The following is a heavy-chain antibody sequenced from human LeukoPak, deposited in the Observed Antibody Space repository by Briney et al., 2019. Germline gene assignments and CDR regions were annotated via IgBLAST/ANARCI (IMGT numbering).Heavy chain of an antibody. CDR2: LRYDGSNA. V-gene: IGHV3-30*02. D-gene: IGHD2-2*02. CDR1: GFTFNNYG. J-gene: IGHJ4*02. CDR3: AKDIVVVPAALPKGLDY. Sequence: PGGSLRLSCAASGFTFNNYGMHWVRQAPGKGLEWLSFLRYDGSNAYYADSVKGRFTISRENSKNTLYLQMNSLRTEDTALYYCAKDIVVVPAALPKGLDYWGQGTLVTVSS.